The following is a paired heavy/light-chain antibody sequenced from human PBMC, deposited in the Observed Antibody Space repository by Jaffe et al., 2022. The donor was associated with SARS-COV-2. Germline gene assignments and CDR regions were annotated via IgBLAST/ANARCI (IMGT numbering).Light chain of an antibody. CDR2: GAS. Sequence: EIVLTQSPGTLSLSPGERATLSCRASQSVRSSYLAWYQQKPGQAPRLLIYGASSRATGIPDRFSGSGSGTDFTLTISRLEPEDFAVYYCQQYADSPLTFGGGTKVEIK. CDR3: QQYADSPLT. V-gene: IGKV3-20*01. CDR1: QSVRSSY. J-gene: IGKJ4*01.
Heavy chain of an antibody. CDR2: IRSKAYGGTT. D-gene: IGHD2-15*01. CDR1: GFTFGDYA. CDR3: TRRCSGVACSSWGLSDY. V-gene: IGHV3-49*03. Sequence: VQLEESGGGLVEPGRSLTLSCSASGFTFGDYAMSWFRQAPGKGLEWVGFIRSKAYGGTTECAASVRGRFTISRDDSKSIAYLQMNSLKTEDTAFYYCTRRCSGVACSSWGLSDYWGQGTLVTVSS. J-gene: IGHJ4*02.